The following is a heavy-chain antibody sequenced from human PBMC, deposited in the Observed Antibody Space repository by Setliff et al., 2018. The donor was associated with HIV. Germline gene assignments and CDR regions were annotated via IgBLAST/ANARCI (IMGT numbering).Heavy chain of an antibody. Sequence: GGSLRLSCAASGFTFSDDYMSWIRQIPGKGLEWVSYISGSGSVIFYADSVKGRFTISRDNAKNSLYLQMNSLRAGDTALYYCAKVRGDTRSSPYVDFWGQGTPVTVSS. CDR2: ISGSGSVI. CDR1: GFTFSDDY. D-gene: IGHD6-6*01. V-gene: IGHV3-11*01. J-gene: IGHJ4*02. CDR3: AKVRGDTRSSPYVDF.